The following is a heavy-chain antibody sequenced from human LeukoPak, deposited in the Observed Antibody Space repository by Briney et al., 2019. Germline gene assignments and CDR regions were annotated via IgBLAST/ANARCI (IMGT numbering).Heavy chain of an antibody. D-gene: IGHD4-17*01. CDR3: AKDPNGDYVGAFDM. V-gene: IGHV3-23*01. CDR2: ISPSGGST. CDR1: GFTFSSYA. Sequence: GGSLRLSCAVSGFTFSSYAMSWVRQAPGRGLEWVSGISPSGGSTYYADSVKGRFTIFRDNSKNTLNLQMNRLRAEDTAVYYCAKDPNGDYVGAFDMGGQGTLVTASS. J-gene: IGHJ3*02.